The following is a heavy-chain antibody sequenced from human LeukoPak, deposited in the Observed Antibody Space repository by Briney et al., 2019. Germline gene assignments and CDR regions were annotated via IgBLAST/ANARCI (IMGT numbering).Heavy chain of an antibody. CDR1: GFTFDDYA. V-gene: IGHV3-9*01. D-gene: IGHD6-13*01. J-gene: IGHJ4*02. CDR2: IGWNSGSI. CDR3: AKDIVAAAGPGGFDY. Sequence: GGSLRLSCAASGFTFDDYAMHWARQAPGKGLEWVSGIGWNSGSIGYADSVKGRFTISRDNAKNSLYLQMNSLRAEDTALYYCAKDIVAAAGPGGFDYWGQGTLVTVSS.